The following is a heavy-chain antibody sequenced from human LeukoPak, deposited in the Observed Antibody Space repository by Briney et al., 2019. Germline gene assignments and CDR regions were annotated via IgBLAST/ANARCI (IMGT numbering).Heavy chain of an antibody. V-gene: IGHV3-48*04. CDR1: GFTLRSYD. D-gene: IGHD3-9*01. Sequence: GGSLRLSCAASGFTLRSYDFNWVRQAPGKGLEWVSYISSSSSTIYYADSVKGRFTISRDNAKNSLYLQMNSLRAGDTAVYYCARSSHYDILTGYRNWYFDLWGRGTLVTVSS. J-gene: IGHJ2*01. CDR3: ARSSHYDILTGYRNWYFDL. CDR2: ISSSSSTI.